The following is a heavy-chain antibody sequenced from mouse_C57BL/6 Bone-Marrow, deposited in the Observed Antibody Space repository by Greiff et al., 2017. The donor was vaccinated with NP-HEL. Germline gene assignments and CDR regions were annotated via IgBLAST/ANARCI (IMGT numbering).Heavy chain of an antibody. CDR3: ARPYYGYDEGYWYFDV. CDR1: GFTFSSYT. J-gene: IGHJ1*03. V-gene: IGHV5-9*01. D-gene: IGHD2-9*01. Sequence: EVKLVESGGGLVKPGGSLKLSCAASGFTFSSYTMSWVRQTPEKRLEWVATISGGGGNTYYPDSVKGRFTISRDNAKNTLYLQMSSLRSADTALYYCARPYYGYDEGYWYFDVWGTGTTVTVSS. CDR2: ISGGGGNT.